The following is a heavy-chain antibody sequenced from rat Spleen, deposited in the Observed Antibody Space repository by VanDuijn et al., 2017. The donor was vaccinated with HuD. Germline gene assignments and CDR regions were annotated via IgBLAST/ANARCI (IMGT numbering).Heavy chain of an antibody. D-gene: IGHD2-5*01. CDR3: ARYRDTYGHVGIFDY. J-gene: IGHJ2*01. CDR1: GYSITSNY. V-gene: IGHV3-1*01. CDR2: IDFSGST. Sequence: EVQLQESGPGLVKPSQSLSLTCSVTGYSITSNYWGWIRKFPGNKMEWMGYIDFSGSTGYNPSLKARISITRDLSKNQFFLQLNSVSNEDTAIYYCARYRDTYGHVGIFDYWGQGVRVTVSP.